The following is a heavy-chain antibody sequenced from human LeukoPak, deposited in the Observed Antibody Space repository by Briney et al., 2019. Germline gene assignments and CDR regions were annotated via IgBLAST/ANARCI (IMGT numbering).Heavy chain of an antibody. Sequence: PGGSLRLSCAASGFTVSTSYMSWVRQAPGKGLEWISIIFSGGYTDYADSVKGRFTISRDNSKNTLYLQMNSLRAEDTAVYYCARDPRVEHCGRDVWGQGTTVTVSS. CDR2: IFSGGYT. CDR1: GFTVSTSY. V-gene: IGHV3-66*01. J-gene: IGHJ6*02. D-gene: IGHD1-1*01. CDR3: ARDPRVEHCGRDV.